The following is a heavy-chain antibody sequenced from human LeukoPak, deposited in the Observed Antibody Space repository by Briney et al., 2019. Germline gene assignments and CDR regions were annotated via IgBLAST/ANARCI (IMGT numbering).Heavy chain of an antibody. CDR1: GFTFRSYA. V-gene: IGHV3-23*01. J-gene: IGHJ5*02. CDR2: ISGTGGST. CDR3: AKDPGYCSGGSCYSGNWFDP. Sequence: GGSLRLSCAASGFTFRSYAMSWVRQAPGEGLEWVSAISGTGGSTYYADSVKGRFTISRDNSKNTLYLQMNSLRAEDTAVYYCAKDPGYCSGGSCYSGNWFDPWGQGTLVTVSS. D-gene: IGHD2-15*01.